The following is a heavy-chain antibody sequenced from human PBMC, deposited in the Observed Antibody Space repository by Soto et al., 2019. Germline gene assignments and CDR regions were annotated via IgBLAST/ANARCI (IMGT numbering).Heavy chain of an antibody. J-gene: IGHJ5*02. CDR3: ARCPSYYYDSSGYWVSWFDP. V-gene: IGHV1-18*04. D-gene: IGHD3-22*01. CDR2: ISAYNGNT. CDR1: GYTFTSYG. Sequence: ASVKVPCKASGYTFTSYGISWVRQAPGQGLEWMGWISAYNGNTNYAQKLQGRVTMTTDTSTSTAYMELRSLRSDDTAVYYCARCPSYYYDSSGYWVSWFDPWGQGTLVTVSS.